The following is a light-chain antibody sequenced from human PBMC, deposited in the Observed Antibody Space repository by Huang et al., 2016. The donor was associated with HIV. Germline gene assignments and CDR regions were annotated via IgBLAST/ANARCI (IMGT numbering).Light chain of an antibody. CDR3: QHYINWPFA. V-gene: IGKV3-15*01. Sequence: EIVLTQSPVSLSLSPGDSATLSCRASQSVDYNLAWFQQKHGQAPSLLIFGATSRATGIPAMFSCRGSWTEFTLTISSLQSEDFAIYYCQHYINWPFAFGPGTKLDI. J-gene: IGKJ3*01. CDR2: GAT. CDR1: QSVDYN.